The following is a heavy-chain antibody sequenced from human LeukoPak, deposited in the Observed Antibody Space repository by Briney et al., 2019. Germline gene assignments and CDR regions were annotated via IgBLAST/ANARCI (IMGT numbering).Heavy chain of an antibody. CDR2: INHSGST. CDR1: GGSISSYY. J-gene: IGHJ3*02. V-gene: IGHV4-34*01. CDR3: ARGEKYYDILPGPRTGNAFDT. Sequence: SETLCLTCTVSGGSISSYYWSWIRQPPGKGLEWSGEINHSGSTNYNPSLKSRVTISVDTSKNQFSLKLSSVTAADTAVYYCARGEKYYDILPGPRTGNAFDTWGQGTMVTVSS. D-gene: IGHD3-9*01.